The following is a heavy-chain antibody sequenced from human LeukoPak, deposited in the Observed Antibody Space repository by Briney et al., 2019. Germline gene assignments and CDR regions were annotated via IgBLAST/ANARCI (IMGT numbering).Heavy chain of an antibody. J-gene: IGHJ4*02. CDR2: VWHDGSNK. D-gene: IGHD3-10*01. CDR1: GFTFSSYA. CDR3: ARELFGSGSCPDY. Sequence: GRSLRLSCTAPGFTFSSYAIHWIRQAPGKGLGWVALVWHDGSNKYYADSVKGRLTISRDNSKNTVYLQMNSLRAEDTAVYYCARELFGSGSCPDYWGQGTLVTVSS. V-gene: IGHV3-33*01.